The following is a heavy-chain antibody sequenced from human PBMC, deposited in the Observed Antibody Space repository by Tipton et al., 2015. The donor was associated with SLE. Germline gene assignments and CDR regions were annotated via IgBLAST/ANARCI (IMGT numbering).Heavy chain of an antibody. J-gene: IGHJ4*02. CDR3: ARGARGPDY. CDR1: GFIFGDYA. CDR2: IRSKVYGGTS. D-gene: IGHD6-6*01. Sequence: SLRLSRTASGFIFGDYAMSWFRQAPGKGLEWVGFIRSKVYGGTSEYAASVKGRFSISIDDSKRIAYLQMNSLKTEDTAVYYCARGARGPDYWGQGTLVTVSS. V-gene: IGHV3-49*03.